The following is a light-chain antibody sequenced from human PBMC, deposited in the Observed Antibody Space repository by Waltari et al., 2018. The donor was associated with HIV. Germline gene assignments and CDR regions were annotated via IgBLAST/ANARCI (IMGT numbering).Light chain of an antibody. V-gene: IGLV2-8*01. Sequence: QSALTQPPSASGSPGQSVTISCTGTSSDVGGSKYVSWYQQHPGKAPKLMIYEVNKRPAGFPVRFSGSKSANTASLTVSGLQADDEADYYGNSYAGSNNWVFGGGTKLTVL. CDR2: EVN. CDR3: NSYAGSNNWV. J-gene: IGLJ3*02. CDR1: SSDVGGSKY.